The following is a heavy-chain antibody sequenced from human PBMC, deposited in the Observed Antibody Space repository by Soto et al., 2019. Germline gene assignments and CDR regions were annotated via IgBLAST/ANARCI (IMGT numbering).Heavy chain of an antibody. CDR2: IIPMFGTA. CDR1: GDTFSSYG. V-gene: IGHV1-69*01. D-gene: IGHD3-22*01. Sequence: QVQLVQSGAEVKKPGSSVKVSCKASGDTFSSYGINWVRQAPGQGLEWMGGIIPMFGTANYAQKFKGRVTITAGESTSTVYMELSSLRSEDTAVYYCARVGPAHYYDSSGYYSPLDYWGQGTLVTVSS. J-gene: IGHJ4*02. CDR3: ARVGPAHYYDSSGYYSPLDY.